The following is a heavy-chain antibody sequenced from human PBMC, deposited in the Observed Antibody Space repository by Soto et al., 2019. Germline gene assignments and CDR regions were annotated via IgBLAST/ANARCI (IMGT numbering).Heavy chain of an antibody. V-gene: IGHV1-2*02. CDR3: VRDRGIILTGPKGWFDP. CDR1: GYTFTGYY. CDR2: INPNSGGT. D-gene: IGHD3-9*01. Sequence: ASVKVSCKASGYTFTGYYMHWVRQAPGQGLEWMGWINPNSGGTNYAQKFQGRVTMTRDTSISTAYMELSRLRSDDTAVYYCVRDRGIILTGPKGWFDPWGQGTLVTVSS. J-gene: IGHJ5*02.